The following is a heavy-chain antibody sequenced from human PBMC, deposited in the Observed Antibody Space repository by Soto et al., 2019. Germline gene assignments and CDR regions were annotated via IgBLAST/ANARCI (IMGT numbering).Heavy chain of an antibody. CDR1: GGSFSGYY. Sequence: PSETLSLTCAVYGGSFSGYYWSWIRQPPGKGLEWIGEINHSGSTNYNPSLKSRVTISVDTSKNQFSLKLSSVTAADTAVYYCARGFTMVRGARYYYYMDVWGKGTTVTVSS. V-gene: IGHV4-34*01. J-gene: IGHJ6*03. CDR3: ARGFTMVRGARYYYYMDV. D-gene: IGHD3-10*01. CDR2: INHSGST.